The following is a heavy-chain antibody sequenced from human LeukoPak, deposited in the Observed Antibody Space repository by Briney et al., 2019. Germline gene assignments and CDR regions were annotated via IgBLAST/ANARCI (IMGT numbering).Heavy chain of an antibody. Sequence: SETLSLTCAVSGGSISSGGYSWSWIRQPPGKGLEWIGYIYHSGSTYYNPSLKSRVTISVDRSKNQFSLKLSSVTAADTAVYYCASFLDSGSLEYYFDYWGQGTLVTVSS. D-gene: IGHD1-26*01. V-gene: IGHV4-30-2*01. J-gene: IGHJ4*02. CDR3: ASFLDSGSLEYYFDY. CDR2: IYHSGST. CDR1: GGSISSGGYS.